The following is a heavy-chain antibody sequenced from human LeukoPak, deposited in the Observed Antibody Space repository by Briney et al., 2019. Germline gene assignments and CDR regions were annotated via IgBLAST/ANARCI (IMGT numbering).Heavy chain of an antibody. V-gene: IGHV4-4*07. Sequence: SETLSLTCTVSGGSITSYYWSCIRQPAGKGLEWIGRIHTSGITNYNPSLKSRVTMSVDTSKDQFSLKLSSVTAADTAVYYCARATTGTTEDYWGQGTLVTVSS. D-gene: IGHD1-1*01. CDR2: IHTSGIT. J-gene: IGHJ4*02. CDR3: ARATTGTTEDY. CDR1: GGSITSYY.